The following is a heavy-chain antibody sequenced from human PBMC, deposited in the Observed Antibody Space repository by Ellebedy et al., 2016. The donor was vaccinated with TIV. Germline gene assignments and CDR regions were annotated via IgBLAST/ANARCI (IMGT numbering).Heavy chain of an antibody. J-gene: IGHJ4*02. D-gene: IGHD3-3*01. CDR1: GFTFGSYA. Sequence: GGSLRLXXAGSGFTFGSYAMSWVRQAPGKGLEWVSVISGSDGRIYQADSVKGRFTISRDNSKNTLYLQMNSLRAEDTAVYYCAKDKNDFWSGHKIFDSWGQGTLVTVSS. CDR3: AKDKNDFWSGHKIFDS. CDR2: ISGSDGRI. V-gene: IGHV3-23*01.